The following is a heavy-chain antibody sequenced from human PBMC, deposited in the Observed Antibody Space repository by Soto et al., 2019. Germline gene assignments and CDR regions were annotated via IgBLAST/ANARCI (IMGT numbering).Heavy chain of an antibody. CDR3: ARDSPVLVAGTFDY. V-gene: IGHV3-9*01. CDR1: GFTFDDYA. D-gene: IGHD6-19*01. Sequence: PGGSLRLSCAASGFTFDDYAMHWVRQAPGKGLEWVSGISWNSGSIGYADSVKGRFTISRDNAKNSLYLQMNSLRAEDTAVYYCARDSPVLVAGTFDYWGQGTRVTVSS. CDR2: ISWNSGSI. J-gene: IGHJ4*02.